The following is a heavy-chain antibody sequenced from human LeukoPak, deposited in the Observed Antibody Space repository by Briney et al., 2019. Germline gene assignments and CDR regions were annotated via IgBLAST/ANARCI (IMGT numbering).Heavy chain of an antibody. V-gene: IGHV3-23*01. Sequence: PGGSLRLSCAASGFTFRTYAMSWVRQAPGKGLEWVSGISDSGDGTYYAESVKGRFTISRDNSKNTVFLQMNSLRADDTAKYYCAKSLGVGGYTRYKGFDQWGQGTLVTVSS. CDR3: AKSLGVGGYTRYKGFDQ. J-gene: IGHJ4*02. CDR1: GFTFRTYA. CDR2: ISDSGDGT. D-gene: IGHD3-16*02.